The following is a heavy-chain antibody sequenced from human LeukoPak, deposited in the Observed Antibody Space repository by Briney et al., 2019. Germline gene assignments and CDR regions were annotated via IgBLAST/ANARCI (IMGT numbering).Heavy chain of an antibody. V-gene: IGHV3-23*01. Sequence: PGGSLRLSCAASGFTFSSYAMSWVRQAPGKGLEWVSAISGSGGSTYYADSVKGRFTISRDNSKNTLYLQMNSPRAEDTAVYYCAKGSRYFDWLSSMVAFDIWGQGTMVTVSS. CDR1: GFTFSSYA. J-gene: IGHJ3*02. CDR2: ISGSGGST. D-gene: IGHD3-9*01. CDR3: AKGSRYFDWLSSMVAFDI.